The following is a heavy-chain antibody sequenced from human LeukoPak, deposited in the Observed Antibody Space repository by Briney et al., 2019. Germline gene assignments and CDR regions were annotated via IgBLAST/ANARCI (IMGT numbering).Heavy chain of an antibody. CDR1: GGSISSYY. CDR3: ARVSRGGITASWFDP. D-gene: IGHD6-13*01. Sequence: LSLTCNVSGGSISSYYWSWIRQPPGKGLQWVTSIRSNTYGGSTEYVPSVKGRFTISRDDSNSIAYLQMNSLKAEDTAIYYCARVSRGGITASWFDPWGQGTLVTVSS. CDR2: IRSNTYGGST. V-gene: IGHV3-49*03. J-gene: IGHJ5*02.